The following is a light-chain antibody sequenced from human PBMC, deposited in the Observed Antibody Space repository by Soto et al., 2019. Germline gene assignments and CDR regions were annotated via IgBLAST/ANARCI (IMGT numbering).Light chain of an antibody. J-gene: IGKJ2*01. Sequence: DIQMTPSPSSLSASEGDRVTISCRASQDIHTWLAWYQQKRPWQAPRLLLYDACTLESGVPSRFSGSGSETEFTLTITSLQPDDFATYYCEHYHGFPLSFGQGTKLES. V-gene: IGKV1-5*01. CDR3: EHYHGFPLS. CDR2: DAC. CDR1: QDIHTW.